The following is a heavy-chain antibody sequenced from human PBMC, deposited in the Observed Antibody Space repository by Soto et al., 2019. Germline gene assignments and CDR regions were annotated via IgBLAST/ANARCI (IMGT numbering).Heavy chain of an antibody. CDR2: IHTGGLK. D-gene: IGHD7-27*01. V-gene: IGHV3-53*04. J-gene: IGHJ4*02. CDR3: ATWGSGSHYLDH. Sequence: EVQVVQSGGGLVQPGGSLRLSCAASGFSVASTYMTWVRQAPGRGLRWVSMIHTGGLKHFADFVKGRFSLSRDTSTNTLYLEMNSLRPDDTAVYYCATWGSGSHYLDHWGRGSLVTVSS. CDR1: GFSVASTY.